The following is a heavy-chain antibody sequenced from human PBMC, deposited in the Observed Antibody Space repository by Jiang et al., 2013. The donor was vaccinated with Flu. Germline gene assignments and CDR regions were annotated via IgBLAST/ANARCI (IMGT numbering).Heavy chain of an antibody. D-gene: IGHD6-19*01. V-gene: IGHV4-34*01. Sequence: LKPSETLSLTCAVYGGSFSGYYWSWIRQPPGKGLEWIGEINHSGRTNYNPSFKSRVTISVDTSKNQFSLKLTSVTAADTAVFFCARGRAVAPSLWDFDIWGRGTLVTVSS. CDR2: INHSGRT. CDR1: GGSFSGYY. CDR3: ARGRAVAPSLWDFDI. J-gene: IGHJ2*01.